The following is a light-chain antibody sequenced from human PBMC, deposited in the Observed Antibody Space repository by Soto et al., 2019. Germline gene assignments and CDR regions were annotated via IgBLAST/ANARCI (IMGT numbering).Light chain of an antibody. J-gene: IGKJ5*01. CDR1: QSLANSF. CDR2: DTS. CDR3: QQYGTSEII. Sequence: EFVLTQSPGTLSLSPGERATLSCGASQSLANSFIAWYQQKPGQAPRLLIYDTSSRASGIPDRFSGSGYGTDFNLTISRLETEDFAVFYCQQYGTSEIIFGQGTRLEIK. V-gene: IGKV3-20*01.